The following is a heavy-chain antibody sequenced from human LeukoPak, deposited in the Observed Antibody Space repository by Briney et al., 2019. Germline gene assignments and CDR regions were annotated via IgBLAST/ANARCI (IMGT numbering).Heavy chain of an antibody. D-gene: IGHD3-22*01. Sequence: GGSLRLSCAASGFTFSHYVMHWVRQAPGKGLEYVSAVSSNGGSTYYANSVKGRFTISRDNSKNTLFLQMGSLRVVDMAVYFCARGAYYDSSGYIDFWGQGTLVTVSS. CDR3: ARGAYYDSSGYIDF. CDR2: VSSNGGST. CDR1: GFTFSHYV. J-gene: IGHJ4*02. V-gene: IGHV3-64*01.